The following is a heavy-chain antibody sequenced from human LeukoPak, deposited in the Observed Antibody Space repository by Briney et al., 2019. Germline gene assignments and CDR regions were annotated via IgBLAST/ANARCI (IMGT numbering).Heavy chain of an antibody. CDR3: ARRQTSCYFETTLGPFDY. D-gene: IGHD2/OR15-2a*01. CDR2: IYPGDSNT. J-gene: IGHJ4*02. CDR1: GYTFTNYW. V-gene: IGHV5-51*01. Sequence: GESLKISCKGSGYTFTNYWIGWVRQMPGKGLEWMGIIYPGDSNTKYSPSFQGQVTISADKSISTAYLQWSSLKASDTAMYYCARRQTSCYFETTLGPFDYWGQGTLVTVSS.